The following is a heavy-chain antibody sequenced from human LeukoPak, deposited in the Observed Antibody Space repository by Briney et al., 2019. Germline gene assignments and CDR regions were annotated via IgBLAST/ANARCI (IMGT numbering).Heavy chain of an antibody. CDR1: GLTFSRYS. CDR2: ISNAGSNT. J-gene: IGHJ5*02. CDR3: AKDSGHVDTAMPMGRGLYYNWFDP. V-gene: IGHV3-30*18. Sequence: RSLRLSSAASGLTFSRYSMDCVRQTPRKGLERVAVISNAGSNTYYADSEKGRFTISRDNSKNTLYLQMNSLRAEDTAVYYCAKDSGHVDTAMPMGRGLYYNWFDPWGQGTLVTVSS. D-gene: IGHD5-18*01.